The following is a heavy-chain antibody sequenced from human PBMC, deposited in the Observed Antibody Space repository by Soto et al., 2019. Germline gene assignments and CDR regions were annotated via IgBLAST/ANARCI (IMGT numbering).Heavy chain of an antibody. Sequence: QLQLQESGPGLAKPSETLALICSVSGGSISSSVYYWGWIRQPPGKGLEWIGSIYYSGSTYYNPSLKSRVTISVDTSKNQFSLKLKSMTAADTAVYYCARRNVQNWFDPWGQGTLVTVSS. CDR2: IYYSGST. V-gene: IGHV4-39*01. CDR1: GGSISSSVYY. J-gene: IGHJ5*02. CDR3: ARRNVQNWFDP.